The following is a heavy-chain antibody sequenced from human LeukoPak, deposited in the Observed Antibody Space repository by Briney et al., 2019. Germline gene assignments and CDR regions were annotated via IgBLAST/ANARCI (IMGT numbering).Heavy chain of an antibody. CDR2: ISDTGGST. J-gene: IGHJ4*02. CDR1: GFTFSRYG. V-gene: IGHV3-23*01. CDR3: ATGAYFDH. Sequence: GGTLRLSCAASGFTFSRYGMTWVRQAPGKGLEWVSTISDTGGSTYYPDSVKDRFTISRDNSKNTLYLQMNGLRAEDTAIYYCATGAYFDHWGQGTLVTVSS.